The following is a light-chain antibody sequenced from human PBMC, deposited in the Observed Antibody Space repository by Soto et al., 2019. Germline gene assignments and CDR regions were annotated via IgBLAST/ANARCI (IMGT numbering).Light chain of an antibody. Sequence: DIVMTQSPDFVTVSLGERATITCKSSQNVLYNANNKYYLAWYQQKPGQPPKLLIYWASTRQSGVPDRFSGSGSGTDFTLTISSLQAEDVAVYYCQQFYSTPFTFGGGTKVEIK. CDR3: QQFYSTPFT. J-gene: IGKJ4*01. CDR1: QNVLYNANNKYY. CDR2: WAS. V-gene: IGKV4-1*01.